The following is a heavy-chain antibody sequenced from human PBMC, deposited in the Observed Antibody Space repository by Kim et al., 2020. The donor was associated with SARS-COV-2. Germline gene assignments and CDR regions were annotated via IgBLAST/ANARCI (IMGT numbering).Heavy chain of an antibody. Sequence: GGSLRLSCAASGFTFSSYGMHWVRQAPGKGLEWVAVISYDGSNKYYADSVKGRFTISRDNSKNTLYLQMNSLRAEDTAVYYCAKDSATGYSSGWFGRWG. CDR3: AKDSATGYSSGWFGR. J-gene: IGHJ1*01. CDR2: ISYDGSNK. D-gene: IGHD6-19*01. V-gene: IGHV3-30*18. CDR1: GFTFSSYG.